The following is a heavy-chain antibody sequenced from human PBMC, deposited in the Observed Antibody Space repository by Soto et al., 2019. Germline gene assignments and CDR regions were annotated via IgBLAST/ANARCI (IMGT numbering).Heavy chain of an antibody. Sequence: GGSLRLSCAASGFTFSSYWMSWVRQAPGKGLEWVANIKQDGSEKYYVDSVKGRFTISRDNAKNSLYLQMNSLRAEDTAVYYCARDWKGIFGVAATEDDAFDIWGQGTMVTVSS. D-gene: IGHD3-3*01. CDR2: IKQDGSEK. CDR3: ARDWKGIFGVAATEDDAFDI. V-gene: IGHV3-7*01. CDR1: GFTFSSYW. J-gene: IGHJ3*02.